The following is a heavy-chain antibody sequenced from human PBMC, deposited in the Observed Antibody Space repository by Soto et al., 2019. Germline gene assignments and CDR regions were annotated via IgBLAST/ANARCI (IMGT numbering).Heavy chain of an antibody. Sequence: WSLRLSCAASGFTVSSNYMSWVRQAPGKGLEWVSIIYSGGNTYYADSVKGRFTISRDNSKNTLYLQMNSLRAEDTAVYYCARDTHYYGSGSSPDYWGKGTLVTVPS. D-gene: IGHD3-10*01. CDR3: ARDTHYYGSGSSPDY. V-gene: IGHV3-53*01. CDR1: GFTVSSNY. J-gene: IGHJ4*02. CDR2: IYSGGNT.